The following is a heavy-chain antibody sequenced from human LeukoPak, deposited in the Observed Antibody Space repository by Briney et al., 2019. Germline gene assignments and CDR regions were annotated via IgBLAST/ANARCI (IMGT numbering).Heavy chain of an antibody. D-gene: IGHD2/OR15-2a*01. J-gene: IGHJ3*02. CDR2: IYNDGST. V-gene: IGHV3-53*01. CDR3: ARNILFAFDI. CDR1: GLTVSSSY. Sequence: GGSLRLSCAASGLTVSSSYMSWVRQAPGKGLEWVSIIYNDGSTYYADSMKGRFTISRDNSKNPLYLQVNSLRAEDTAMYYCARNILFAFDIWGQGTMVTVSS.